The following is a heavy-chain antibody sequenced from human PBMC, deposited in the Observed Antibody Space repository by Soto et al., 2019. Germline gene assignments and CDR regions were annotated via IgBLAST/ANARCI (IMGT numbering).Heavy chain of an antibody. CDR3: ARDFFDSSDYTTNWFDP. D-gene: IGHD3-22*01. Sequence: AETLSLTCSVSGDSISNSRFYWAWIRQPPGEGLEWIGSIYHTGNAYYNPSLKSRVTISVDTSKNQFSLKLTSVTAADAALYYCARDFFDSSDYTTNWFDPWGQGTLVNVSS. J-gene: IGHJ5*02. V-gene: IGHV4-39*01. CDR2: IYHTGNA. CDR1: GDSISNSRFY.